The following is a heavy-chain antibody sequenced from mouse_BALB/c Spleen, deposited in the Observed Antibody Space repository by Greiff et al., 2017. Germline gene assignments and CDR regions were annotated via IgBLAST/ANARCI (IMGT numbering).Heavy chain of an antibody. CDR2: ISSGSSTI. CDR3: ARGGRLPWYFDV. V-gene: IGHV5-17*02. D-gene: IGHD1-2*01. CDR1: GFTFSSFG. Sequence: EVQLQQSGGGLVQPGGSRKLSCAASGFTFSSFGMHWVRQAPEKGLEWVAYISSGSSTIYYADTVKGRFTISRDNPKNTLFLQMTSLRSEDTAMYYCARGGRLPWYFDVWGAGTTVTVSS. J-gene: IGHJ1*01.